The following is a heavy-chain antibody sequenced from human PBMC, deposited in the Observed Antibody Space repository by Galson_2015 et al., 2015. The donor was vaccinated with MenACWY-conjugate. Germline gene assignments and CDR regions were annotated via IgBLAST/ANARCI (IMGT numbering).Heavy chain of an antibody. CDR1: GFTFSSYA. CDR2: ISSNGGST. V-gene: IGHV3-64D*06. Sequence: SLRLSCAASGFTFSSYAMHWVRQAAGKGLEYVSAISSNGGSTYYADSVKGRFSISRDNSKNTLYLQMSSLRVEDTAVYYCVKDGDYYGSGSYKYFDYWGQGTLVTVSS. CDR3: VKDGDYYGSGSYKYFDY. D-gene: IGHD3-10*01. J-gene: IGHJ4*02.